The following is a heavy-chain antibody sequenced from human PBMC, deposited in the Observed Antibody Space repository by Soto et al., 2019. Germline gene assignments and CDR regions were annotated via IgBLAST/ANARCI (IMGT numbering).Heavy chain of an antibody. CDR3: YGSGGT. D-gene: IGHD2-15*01. CDR1: GGSISSYY. CDR2: IYDSGTA. J-gene: IGHJ5*02. Sequence: PSETLSLTCTVSGGSISSYYWSWIRQPPGKGLEWIGHIYDSGTANYNPSLKSRVTISVDTSKNQFSLNLSSVTAADTAMYYCYGSGGTWGQGTLVTVPQ. V-gene: IGHV4-59*01.